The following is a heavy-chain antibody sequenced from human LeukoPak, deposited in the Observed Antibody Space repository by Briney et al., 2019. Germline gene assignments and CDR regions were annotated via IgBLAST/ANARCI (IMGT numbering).Heavy chain of an antibody. Sequence: SETLSLTCTVSGGSMSSYYWSWVRQPPGKGLEWIGYIHYSGTPTYNPSLKSRLTISVDTSKNQFSLKLTSVTAADTAVYYCTTESWIQGEDYWGQGTLVTVSS. CDR1: GGSMSSYY. V-gene: IGHV4-59*08. CDR2: IHYSGTP. CDR3: TTESWIQGEDY. J-gene: IGHJ4*02. D-gene: IGHD5-18*01.